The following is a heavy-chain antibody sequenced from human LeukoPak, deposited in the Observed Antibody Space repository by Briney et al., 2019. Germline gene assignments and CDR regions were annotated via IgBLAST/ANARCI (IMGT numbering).Heavy chain of an antibody. J-gene: IGHJ6*02. CDR1: GFTFDGYA. CDR3: AKGYGLTPKYGMDV. CDR2: ISWNSGSI. Sequence: PGRSLRLSCAASGFTFDGYAMHWVRQAPGKGVEWVSGISWNSGSIDYTDSVRGRFTISRDNAKNSLDLQMNSLRAEDTALYYCAKGYGLTPKYGMDVWGQGTTVTVSS. V-gene: IGHV3-9*01. D-gene: IGHD3-10*01.